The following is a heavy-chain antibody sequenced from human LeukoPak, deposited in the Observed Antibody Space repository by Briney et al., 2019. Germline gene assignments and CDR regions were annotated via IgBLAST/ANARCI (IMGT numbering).Heavy chain of an antibody. CDR1: EFSVGSNY. D-gene: IGHD3-22*01. J-gene: IGHJ4*02. Sequence: GGSLRLPCAASEFSVGSNYMTWVRQAPGKGLEWVAVISYDGSNKYYADSVKGRFTISRDNSKNTLYLQMNSLRAEDTAVYYCAKSRFATYYYDSSVPYDFDYWGQGTLVTVSS. V-gene: IGHV3-30*18. CDR3: AKSRFATYYYDSSVPYDFDY. CDR2: ISYDGSNK.